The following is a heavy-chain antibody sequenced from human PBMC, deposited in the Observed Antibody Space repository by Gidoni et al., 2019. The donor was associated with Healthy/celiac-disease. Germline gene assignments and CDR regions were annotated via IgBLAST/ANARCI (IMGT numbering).Heavy chain of an antibody. D-gene: IGHD6-13*01. CDR2: IYYSGST. CDR1: GGSISSRRYY. V-gene: IGHV4-39*01. CDR3: ARRGGRSWYNYYYGMDV. Sequence: QLQLQESGPGLVKPSETLSLTCTVSGGSISSRRYYWGWIRQPPGKGLEWIGSIYYSGSTYYNPSLKSRVTISVDTSKNQFSLKLSSVTAADTAVYYCARRGGRSWYNYYYGMDVWGQGTTVTVSS. J-gene: IGHJ6*02.